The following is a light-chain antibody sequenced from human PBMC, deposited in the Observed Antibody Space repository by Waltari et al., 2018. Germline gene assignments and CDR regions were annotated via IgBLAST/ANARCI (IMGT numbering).Light chain of an antibody. CDR1: QSLLHSNGYNY. V-gene: IGKV2-28*01. CDR2: LGS. J-gene: IGKJ5*01. Sequence: DIVMTQSPLSLPVTPGEPASISCRSSQSLLHSNGYNYLDWYLQKPGQSPQILIYLGSNRASGVPDRFSGSGSGADFTLKISSVEAEDAGVYYCMEALQSVTFGQGTRLEIK. CDR3: MEALQSVT.